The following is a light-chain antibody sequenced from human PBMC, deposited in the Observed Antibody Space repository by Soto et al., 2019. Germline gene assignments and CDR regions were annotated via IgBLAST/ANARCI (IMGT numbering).Light chain of an antibody. V-gene: IGKV1-39*01. CDR3: QQSYSTQWT. CDR1: QSIGSW. Sequence: DTQMTQSPSTLSASVGDRATITCRSSQSIGSWLAWYQQKPGKAPKLLIYAASSLQSRVPSRFSGSGSGTDFTLTISSLQPEDFATYYCQQSYSTQWTFGQGTKVDIK. CDR2: AAS. J-gene: IGKJ1*01.